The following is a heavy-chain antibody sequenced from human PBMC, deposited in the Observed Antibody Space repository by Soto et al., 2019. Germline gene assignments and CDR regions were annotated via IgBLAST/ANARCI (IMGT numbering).Heavy chain of an antibody. CDR3: ARRWLQSFAFDS. Sequence: SETLSLTCTVSGGSISSYYWSWIRQPPGKGLEWIGYGYYNGNANYNPSLKSRDTISVGTSRNQFSLKLTSVIAADTAVYFCARRWLQSFAFDSWGLGTLVTVSS. CDR1: GGSISSYY. J-gene: IGHJ4*02. CDR2: GYYNGNA. D-gene: IGHD5-12*01. V-gene: IGHV4-59*08.